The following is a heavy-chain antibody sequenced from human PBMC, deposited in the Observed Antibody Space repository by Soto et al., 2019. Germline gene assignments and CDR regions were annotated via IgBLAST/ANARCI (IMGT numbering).Heavy chain of an antibody. D-gene: IGHD3-3*01. CDR1: GFTFSSYA. V-gene: IGHV3-23*01. Sequence: EVQLLESGGGLVQPGGSPRLSCAASGFTFSSYAMSWVHQAPGKGLEWVSAISGSGGSTYYADSVKGRFTISRDNSKNTLYLQMNSLRAEDTAVYYCAALPEWSYYMDVWGKGTTVTVSS. CDR3: AALPEWSYYMDV. CDR2: ISGSGGST. J-gene: IGHJ6*03.